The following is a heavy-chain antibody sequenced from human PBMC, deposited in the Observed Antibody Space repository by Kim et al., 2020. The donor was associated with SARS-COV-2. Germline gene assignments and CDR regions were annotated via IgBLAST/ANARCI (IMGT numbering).Heavy chain of an antibody. CDR1: GYTFTSYG. Sequence: ASVKVSCKASGYTFTSYGISWVRQAPGQGLEWMGWISAYNGNTNYAQKLQGRVTMTTDTSTSTAYMELRSLRSDDTAVYYCARVVVRGVIIHYYYGMDVWGQGTTVTVSS. V-gene: IGHV1-18*04. J-gene: IGHJ6*02. D-gene: IGHD3-10*01. CDR3: ARVVVRGVIIHYYYGMDV. CDR2: ISAYNGNT.